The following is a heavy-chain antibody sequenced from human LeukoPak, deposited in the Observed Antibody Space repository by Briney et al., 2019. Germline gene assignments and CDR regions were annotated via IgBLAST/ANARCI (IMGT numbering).Heavy chain of an antibody. J-gene: IGHJ4*02. D-gene: IGHD3-22*01. V-gene: IGHV3-49*04. CDR2: IRSKAYGGTT. Sequence: GGSLRLSCTASGFTFGDYAMSWVRQAPGKGLEWVGFIRSKAYGGTTEYAASVKGRFTISRDDSKSIAYLQMNSLKTKDTAVYYCTRDRGSMIVVAPSFYWGQGTLVTVSS. CDR1: GFTFGDYA. CDR3: TRDRGSMIVVAPSFY.